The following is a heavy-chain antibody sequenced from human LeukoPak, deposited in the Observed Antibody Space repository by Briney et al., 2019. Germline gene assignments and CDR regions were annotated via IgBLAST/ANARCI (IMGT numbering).Heavy chain of an antibody. Sequence: SETLSLTCTVSGGSISGGGYYWSWIRQPPGKGLEWIGYIYHSGSTYYNPSLKSRVTISVDTSKNQFSLKLSSVTAADTAVYYCAREEVGATGLDYWGQGTLVTVSS. J-gene: IGHJ4*02. D-gene: IGHD1-26*01. CDR1: GGSISGGGYY. V-gene: IGHV4-30-2*01. CDR2: IYHSGST. CDR3: AREEVGATGLDY.